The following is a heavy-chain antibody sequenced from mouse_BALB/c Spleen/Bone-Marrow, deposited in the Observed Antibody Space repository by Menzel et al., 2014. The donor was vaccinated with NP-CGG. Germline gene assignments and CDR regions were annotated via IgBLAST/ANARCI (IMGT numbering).Heavy chain of an antibody. Sequence: VQLQESGPGLVQPSQSLSITCTASGFSLTSYGVHWVRQPPGKGLEWLGVIWSGGSTDYNAAFISRLSISKDNSKSQVFFKMNSLQADDTAIYYCARTNYYGWYFDVWGAGTTVTVSS. J-gene: IGHJ1*01. V-gene: IGHV2-4*02. CDR3: ARTNYYGWYFDV. D-gene: IGHD1-1*01. CDR2: IWSGGST. CDR1: GFSLTSYG.